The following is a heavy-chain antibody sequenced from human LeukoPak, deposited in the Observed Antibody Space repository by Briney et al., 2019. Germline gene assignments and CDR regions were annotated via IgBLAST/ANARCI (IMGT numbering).Heavy chain of an antibody. CDR1: GGSISSYY. CDR3: ARKSNWNPGIDY. V-gene: IGHV4-59*12. J-gene: IGHJ4*02. D-gene: IGHD1-20*01. CDR2: IYYSGST. Sequence: SETLSLTCTVSGGSISSYYWSWIRQPPGKGLEWIGYIYYSGSTNYNPSLKSRVTISVDTSKNQFSLKLSSVTAADTAVYYCARKSNWNPGIDYWGQGTLVTVSS.